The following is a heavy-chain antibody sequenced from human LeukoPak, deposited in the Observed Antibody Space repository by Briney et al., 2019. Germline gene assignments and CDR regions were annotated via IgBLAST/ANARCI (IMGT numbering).Heavy chain of an antibody. CDR2: FDPEDGET. Sequence: ASVEVSCKVSGYTLTELSMHWVRQAPGKGLEWMGGFDPEDGETIYAQKFQGRVTMTEDTSTDTAYMELSSLRSEDTAVYYCATSYEYGSGSYQYYGMDVWGQGTTVTVSS. J-gene: IGHJ6*02. CDR1: GYTLTELS. CDR3: ATSYEYGSGSYQYYGMDV. D-gene: IGHD3-10*01. V-gene: IGHV1-24*01.